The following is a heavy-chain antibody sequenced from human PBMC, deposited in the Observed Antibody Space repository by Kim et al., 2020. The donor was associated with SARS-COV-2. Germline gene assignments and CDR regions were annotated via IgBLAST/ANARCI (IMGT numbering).Heavy chain of an antibody. J-gene: IGHJ3*02. V-gene: IGHV3-21*01. D-gene: IGHD6-13*01. CDR3: AKSIAPTGTGWRAFYI. Sequence: NAVKGRFTLSRDNAKNSLFLQMNSLRAGDTAVYYCAKSIAPTGTGWRAFYIWGQGTMVTVSS.